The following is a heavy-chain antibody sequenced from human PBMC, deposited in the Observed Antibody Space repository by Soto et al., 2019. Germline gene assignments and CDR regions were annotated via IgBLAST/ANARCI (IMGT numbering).Heavy chain of an antibody. V-gene: IGHV1-2*02. CDR1: GYTFSAYY. D-gene: IGHD1-26*01. J-gene: IGHJ4*02. CDR3: MRGGWGDSPIDY. Sequence: QVYLLQSGAEVKKVGASVTVSCKTSGYTFSAYYVHWARRAPGRGFQWLGWINPSNEVTTFSEFFQGRITMTRDTSTNTFQMELNRLTPADTAVYYCMRGGWGDSPIDYWGQGTQVTVSS. CDR2: INPSNEVT.